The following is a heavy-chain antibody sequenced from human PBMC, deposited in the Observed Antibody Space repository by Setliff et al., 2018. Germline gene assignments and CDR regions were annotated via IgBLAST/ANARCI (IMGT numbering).Heavy chain of an antibody. CDR1: GGSISSSSYY. CDR3: ARGYSGYDYLKPFDY. J-gene: IGHJ4*02. D-gene: IGHD5-12*01. CDR2: IYYSGST. Sequence: PSETLSLTCTVSGGSISSSSYYWGWIRQPPGKGLEWIGSIYYSGSTYDNPSLKSRVTISVGTSKNQFSLKLSSVTAADTAVYYWARGYSGYDYLKPFDYWGKGTLVTVSS. V-gene: IGHV4-39*01.